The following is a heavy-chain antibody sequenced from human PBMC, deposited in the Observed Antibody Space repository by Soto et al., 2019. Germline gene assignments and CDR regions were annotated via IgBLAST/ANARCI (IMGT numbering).Heavy chain of an antibody. J-gene: IGHJ4*02. D-gene: IGHD3-9*01. Sequence: SETLSLTCAVSGGSIRSSNWWSWVRQPPGTGLEWIGETYHSGSTNYNPSLKSRVTISVDKSKNQFSLKLSSVTAADTAVYYCARDRGYDILTGYRYGDFDYWGQGTLV. CDR3: ARDRGYDILTGYRYGDFDY. V-gene: IGHV4-4*02. CDR1: GGSIRSSNW. CDR2: TYHSGST.